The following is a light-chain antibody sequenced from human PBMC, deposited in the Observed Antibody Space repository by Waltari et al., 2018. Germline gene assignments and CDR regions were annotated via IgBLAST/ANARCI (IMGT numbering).Light chain of an antibody. V-gene: IGKV3-20*01. Sequence: EIVLTQSPGTLSLSPEERATLSCRASQSVRGTLAWYQQKPGQPPRLLIYAASTRATGIPDRFSGSGSGTDFSLTISRLEPEDFAVYYCQHYVSLPVTYGQGTKVEIK. CDR3: QHYVSLPVT. CDR2: AAS. J-gene: IGKJ1*01. CDR1: QSVRGT.